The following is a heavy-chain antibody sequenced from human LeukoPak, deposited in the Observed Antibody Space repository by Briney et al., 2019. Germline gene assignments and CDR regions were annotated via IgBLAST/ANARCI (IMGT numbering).Heavy chain of an antibody. D-gene: IGHD3-16*02. Sequence: KSGGSLRLSCAASGFTFSDYYMSWIRQAPGKGLEWVSYISSSGSTIYYADSVKGRFTISRDNAKNSLYLQMNSLRAEDTAVYYCAREVHPSEYYDYVWGSYRYMDYWGQGTLVTVSS. J-gene: IGHJ4*02. CDR3: AREVHPSEYYDYVWGSYRYMDY. CDR2: ISSSGSTI. CDR1: GFTFSDYY. V-gene: IGHV3-11*04.